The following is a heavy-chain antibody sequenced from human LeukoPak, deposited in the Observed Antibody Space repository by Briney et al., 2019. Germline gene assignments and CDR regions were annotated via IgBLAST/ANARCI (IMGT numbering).Heavy chain of an antibody. Sequence: SGPTLVNPTQTLTLTCTFSGFSLSTSGMRVSWIRQPPGKALEWLARIDWDDDKFYSTSLKTRLTISKDTSQNQVVLTMTNMDPVDTATYYCARSPTKYCSGGSCYGAFDYWGQGTLVTVSS. CDR3: ARSPTKYCSGGSCYGAFDY. CDR1: GFSLSTSGMR. CDR2: IDWDDDK. D-gene: IGHD2-15*01. J-gene: IGHJ4*02. V-gene: IGHV2-70*04.